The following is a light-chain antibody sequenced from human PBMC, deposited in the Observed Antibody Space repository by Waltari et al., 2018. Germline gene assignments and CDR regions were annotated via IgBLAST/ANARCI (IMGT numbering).Light chain of an antibody. V-gene: IGLV2-23*02. J-gene: IGLJ3*02. CDR1: SNDFGTVKF. CDR2: EVS. Sequence: QTALTQPAYAAGAPGRSSTIPFTGTSNDFGTVKFVSGYQQYPGKAPKLIIYEVSQRPSAVSNRFSGSKSGNTAALTISGLQTEDEADYYCCSFVTGGTWVFGGGTKLAVL. CDR3: CSFVTGGTWV.